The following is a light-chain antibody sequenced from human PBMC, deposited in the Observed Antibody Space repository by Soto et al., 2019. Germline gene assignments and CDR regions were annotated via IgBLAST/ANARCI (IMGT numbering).Light chain of an antibody. CDR2: DAS. V-gene: IGKV1-5*01. CDR3: QQYDNLPRT. J-gene: IGKJ1*01. Sequence: DIQMTQSPSTLSASVGDRVTITCRASQSISSWLAWYQQKPGKAPKLLIYDASSLESGVPSRFSGSGSGTDFTLTISSLQPEDFATYSCQQYDNLPRTFGQGTKVDIK. CDR1: QSISSW.